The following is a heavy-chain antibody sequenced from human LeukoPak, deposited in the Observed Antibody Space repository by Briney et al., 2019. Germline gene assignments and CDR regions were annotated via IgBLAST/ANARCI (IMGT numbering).Heavy chain of an antibody. CDR1: GFTFSSYP. D-gene: IGHD3-22*01. CDR2: ISGSGSTT. Sequence: GGSLRLSCAASGFTFSSYPMSWVRQAPGKGLEWVSAISGSGSTTYYADSVKGRFTDSGDNSKSTLYLQMNSLRAEDTAVCYCAKPFDYSGYYFDSWGQGTLVTVSS. V-gene: IGHV3-23*01. CDR3: AKPFDYSGYYFDS. J-gene: IGHJ4*02.